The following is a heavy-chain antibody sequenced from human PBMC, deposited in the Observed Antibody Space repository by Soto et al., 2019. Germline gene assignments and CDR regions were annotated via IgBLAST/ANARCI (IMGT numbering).Heavy chain of an antibody. CDR1: GYTFTNYG. D-gene: IGHD6-19*01. V-gene: IGHV1-18*04. CDR3: ARDWQWLGEWYFDL. CDR2: ISAYNGNT. Sequence: QVQLVQSGAEVKKPGASVKVSCKASGYTFTNYGISWVRQAPGQGLEGMGWISAYNGNTNYEQKLQGRVTMTTDTSTSTAHMELRSLRSDETAVYDCARDWQWLGEWYFDLCGRGTLVTVSS. J-gene: IGHJ2*01.